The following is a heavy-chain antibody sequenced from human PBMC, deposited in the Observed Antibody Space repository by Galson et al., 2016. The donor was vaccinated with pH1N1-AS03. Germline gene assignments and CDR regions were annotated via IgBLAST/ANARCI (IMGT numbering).Heavy chain of an antibody. CDR3: ASLEVAGTWGDY. CDR1: GGSISRTSYY. CDR2: IYYSGST. D-gene: IGHD6-19*01. Sequence: TLSLTCTVSGGSISRTSYYWGWIRQPPGKGLEWIGSIYYSGSTYYNPSLKSRVTISVDTSKHQFSLKLSSVTAADTAVSYCASLEVAGTWGDYWGQGTLVTVSS. V-gene: IGHV4-39*01. J-gene: IGHJ4*02.